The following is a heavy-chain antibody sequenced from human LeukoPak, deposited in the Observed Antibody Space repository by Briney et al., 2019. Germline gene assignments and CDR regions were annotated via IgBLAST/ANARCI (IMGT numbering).Heavy chain of an antibody. CDR2: VDPEDGET. CDR1: GYTFTDYY. J-gene: IGHJ4*02. CDR3: ATQTSELELLAFDY. D-gene: IGHD1-7*01. V-gene: IGHV1-69-2*01. Sequence: ASVKLSCKVSGYTFTDYYMHWVQQAPGKGLEWMGLVDPEDGETIYAEKFQGRVTITADTSTDTAYMELSSLRSEDTAVYYCATQTSELELLAFDYWGQGTLVTVSS.